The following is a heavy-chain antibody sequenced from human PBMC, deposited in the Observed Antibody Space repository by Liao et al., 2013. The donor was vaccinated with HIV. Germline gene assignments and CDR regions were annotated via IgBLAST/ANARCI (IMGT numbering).Heavy chain of an antibody. Sequence: QLQLQESGPGLVKPSETLSLTCTVSGGSISSSSYYWGWIRQPPGKGLEWIGSIYYSGSTYYNPSLKSRVTISVDTSKNQFSLKLSSVTAADTAVYYCARGGGAFKVTGDSDYWGQGTLVTVSS. CDR1: GGSISSSSYY. V-gene: IGHV4-39*07. CDR3: ARGGGAFKVTGDSDY. CDR2: IYYSGST. J-gene: IGHJ4*02. D-gene: IGHD7-27*01.